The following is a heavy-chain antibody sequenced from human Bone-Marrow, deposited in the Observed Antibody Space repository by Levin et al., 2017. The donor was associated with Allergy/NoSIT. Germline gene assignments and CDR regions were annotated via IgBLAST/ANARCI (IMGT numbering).Heavy chain of an antibody. D-gene: IGHD1-26*01. CDR2: IWYGGNNR. V-gene: IGHV3-33*01. J-gene: IGHJ6*02. Sequence: SCAASGFSVSRYGMHWVRQSPGKGLEGVAVIWYGGNNRQYADSVKGRFIVSGENSKNTVYLEMSSLGAGDTGVYYCARDRWELLSDYYGMDVWGQGTTVTVSS. CDR1: GFSVSRYG. CDR3: ARDRWELLSDYYGMDV.